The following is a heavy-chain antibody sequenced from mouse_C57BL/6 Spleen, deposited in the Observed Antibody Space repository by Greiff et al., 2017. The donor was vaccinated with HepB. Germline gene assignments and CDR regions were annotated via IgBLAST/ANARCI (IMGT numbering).Heavy chain of an antibody. CDR1: GYTFTSYT. D-gene: IGHD2-5*01. J-gene: IGHJ2*01. V-gene: IGHV1-4*01. Sequence: VQGVESGAELARPGASVKMSCKASGYTFTSYTMHWVKQRPGQGLEWIGYINPSSGYTKYNQKFKDKATLTADKSSSTAYMQLSSLTSEDSAVYYCAREYYSNYLDYWGQGTTLTVSS. CDR2: INPSSGYT. CDR3: AREYYSNYLDY.